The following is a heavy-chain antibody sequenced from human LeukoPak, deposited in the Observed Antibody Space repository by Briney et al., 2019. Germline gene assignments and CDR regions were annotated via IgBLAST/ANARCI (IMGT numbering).Heavy chain of an antibody. D-gene: IGHD3-9*01. CDR3: ATPHDILTGRCFDY. CDR2: IYHSGST. CDR1: GGSISSGGYY. V-gene: IGHV4-30-2*01. Sequence: SETLSLTCTVSGGSISSGGYYWSWIRQPPGKGLEWIGYIYHSGSTYYNPSLKSRVTISVDRSKNQFSLNLSSVTAADTAVYYCATPHDILTGRCFDYWGQGTLVTASS. J-gene: IGHJ4*02.